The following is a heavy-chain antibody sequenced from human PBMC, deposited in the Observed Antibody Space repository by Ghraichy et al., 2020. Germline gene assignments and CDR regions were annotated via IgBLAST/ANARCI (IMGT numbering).Heavy chain of an antibody. CDR3: AKMGIAVGGHDGNFDY. Sequence: GGSLRLSCAASGFTFSDYSMSWVRQAPGKGLEWVSAISGSGGSIFYADSVKGRFTISRDNSKNTLYLQMNSLRAEDTAVYYCAKMGIAVGGHDGNFDYWGKGTLVTVSS. V-gene: IGHV3-23*01. D-gene: IGHD6-19*01. J-gene: IGHJ4*02. CDR2: ISGSGGSI. CDR1: GFTFSDYS.